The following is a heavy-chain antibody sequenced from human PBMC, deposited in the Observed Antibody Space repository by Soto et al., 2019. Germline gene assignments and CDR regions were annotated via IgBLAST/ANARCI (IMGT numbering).Heavy chain of an antibody. J-gene: IGHJ4*02. D-gene: IGHD5-18*01. Sequence: SETLSLTCTVSGGSISNYYWSWIRQPPGKGLEWIGYIYYSGSTNYNSSLTSRVTISVDTSKNQFSLKLSSVTAADTSVSYCSRGNVDTAMITPWLGFPLDYWGQGTLVTVSS. CDR3: SRGNVDTAMITPWLGFPLDY. V-gene: IGHV4-59*01. CDR1: GGSISNYY. CDR2: IYYSGST.